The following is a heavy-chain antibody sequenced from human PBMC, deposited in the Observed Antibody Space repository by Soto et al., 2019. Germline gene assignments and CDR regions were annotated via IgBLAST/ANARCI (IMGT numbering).Heavy chain of an antibody. CDR1: GYTFTSYG. J-gene: IGHJ6*02. V-gene: IGHV1-18*01. CDR3: ARDRGAYGMDV. CDR2: ISAYNGNT. Sequence: QVQLVQSGAEVKKPGASVKVSCKASGYTFTSYGISWVRQAPGQGLEWMGWISAYNGNTNYAQKLQGRVTMTTDTSTSKGYMGLRSLRSDDTAVYYCARDRGAYGMDVWGQGTTVTVSS.